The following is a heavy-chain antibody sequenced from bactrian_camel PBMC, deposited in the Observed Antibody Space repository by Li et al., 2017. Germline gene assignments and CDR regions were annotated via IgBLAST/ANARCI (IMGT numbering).Heavy chain of an antibody. Sequence: HVQLVESGGGSVQAGGSLRLSCQASELAWGSYCMGWFRTTPEQKAHEAVAVIDGTGSKSYASSVKGRFTISKDNAKNTLYLQMNSLKPEDTAMYYCAAGRGYGATLTPPTYNYWGQGTQVTVS. CDR2: IDGTGSK. D-gene: IGHD6*01. CDR1: ELAWGSYC. J-gene: IGHJ4*01. CDR3: AAGRGYGATLTPPTYNY. V-gene: IGHV3S1*01.